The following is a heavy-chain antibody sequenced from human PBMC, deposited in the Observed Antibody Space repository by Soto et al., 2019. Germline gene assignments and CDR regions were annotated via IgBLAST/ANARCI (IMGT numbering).Heavy chain of an antibody. CDR3: AKDRGGDCPDNSCYFGADY. J-gene: IGHJ4*02. Sequence: WGSLRLSCVCSGFTFSSYGMDWVGQAPGNGLECVAVISDTGSSHYYAASVEGRFAISRENSKNTLSLHMDRLRVEDTAVYYCAKDRGGDCPDNSCYFGADYWGQGTPVTVSS. CDR1: GFTFSSYG. CDR2: ISDTGSSH. D-gene: IGHD2-2*01. V-gene: IGHV3-30*18.